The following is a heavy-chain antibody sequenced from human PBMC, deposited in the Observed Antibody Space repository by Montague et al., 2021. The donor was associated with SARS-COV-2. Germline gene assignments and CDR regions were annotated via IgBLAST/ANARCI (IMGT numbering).Heavy chain of an antibody. CDR1: GDSVARNRAG. J-gene: IGHJ3*02. Sequence: CAISGDSVARNRAGWNGNRQAPSRGLEWLGRTFYRSEWYFDYAISLRGRITINPDTSKNQFSLQLDSVTLDDTAVYYCARYLYSGTYFGLNDAFDIWGQGTLVNVSS. CDR2: TFYRSEWYF. D-gene: IGHD1-26*01. V-gene: IGHV6-1*01. CDR3: ARYLYSGTYFGLNDAFDI.